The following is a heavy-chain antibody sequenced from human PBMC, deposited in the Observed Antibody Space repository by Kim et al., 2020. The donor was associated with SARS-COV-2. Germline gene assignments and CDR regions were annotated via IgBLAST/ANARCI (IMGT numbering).Heavy chain of an antibody. CDR1: GFTFSDYY. CDR3: ARDLRMTTVTTSHFDY. J-gene: IGHJ4*02. CDR2: ISSSSSYT. V-gene: IGHV3-11*05. Sequence: GGSLRLSCAASGFTFSDYYMSWIRQAPGKGLEWVSYISSSSSYTNYADSVKGRFTISRDNAKNSLYLQMNSLRAEDTAVYYCARDLRMTTVTTSHFDYWGQGTLVTVSS. D-gene: IGHD4-4*01.